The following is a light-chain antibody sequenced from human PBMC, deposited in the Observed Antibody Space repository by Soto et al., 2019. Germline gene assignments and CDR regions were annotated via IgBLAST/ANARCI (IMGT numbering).Light chain of an antibody. CDR1: SSNIGNNY. V-gene: IGLV1-51*01. J-gene: IGLJ2*01. Sequence: QSVLTQPPSVSAAPGQKVTISCSGSSSNIGNNYVSWYQQLPGTAPKLVIYDNNKRPSGIPVRFSGSKSGTSATLGITGLQTGDEADYYCGTWDGSLSAVVFGGGTKLTVL. CDR3: GTWDGSLSAVV. CDR2: DNN.